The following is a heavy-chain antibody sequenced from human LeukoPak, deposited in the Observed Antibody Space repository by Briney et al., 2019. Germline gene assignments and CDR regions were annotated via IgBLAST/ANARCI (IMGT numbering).Heavy chain of an antibody. J-gene: IGHJ4*02. CDR1: GFTFSSFW. CDR2: INSDGLST. Sequence: PGGSLRLSCAASGFTFSSFWIHWVRQVPGEGLVWVSRINSDGLSTSYADSVKGRFTISRDNAKNTLYLQMNSLRAEDTAVYYCARGTSGGYFDYWGQGTLVTVSS. V-gene: IGHV3-74*01. D-gene: IGHD1-26*01. CDR3: ARGTSGGYFDY.